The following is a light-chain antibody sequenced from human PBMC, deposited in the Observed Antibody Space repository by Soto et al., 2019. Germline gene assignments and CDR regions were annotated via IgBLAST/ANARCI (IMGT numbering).Light chain of an antibody. V-gene: IGKV3-11*01. CDR3: QQRAGWPTT. CDR2: DAS. Sequence: EILLTQSPGTLSLSPGERVTLSCRATQSVGTKLVWYQQKPGQAPRLLIFDASNRAAGIPARFSGSGSGADFSLTISSLEPEDFAVYYCQQRAGWPTTFGQGTRLEI. CDR1: QSVGTK. J-gene: IGKJ5*01.